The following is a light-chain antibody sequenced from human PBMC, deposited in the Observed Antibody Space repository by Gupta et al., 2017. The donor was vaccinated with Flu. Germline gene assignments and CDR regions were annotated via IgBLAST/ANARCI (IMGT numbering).Light chain of an antibody. CDR2: EVS. V-gene: IGLV2-14*01. CDR3: NSYTSSSNPYV. Sequence: QSALTQPASVSGSPGQSITISCTGTSSDVGGYNYVSWYQQHPGKAPKLMCYEVSKRPSGVSNRFSGSKSGNTASLTTSGLQAEEEADYYCNSYTSSSNPYVFGTGTKLTVL. J-gene: IGLJ1*01. CDR1: SSDVGGYNY.